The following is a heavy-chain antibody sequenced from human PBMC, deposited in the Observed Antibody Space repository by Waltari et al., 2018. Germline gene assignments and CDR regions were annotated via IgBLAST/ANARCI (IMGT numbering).Heavy chain of an antibody. CDR2: IYSGGST. V-gene: IGHV3-23*03. CDR3: ARKAAAGAPDDAFDI. Sequence: EVQLLESGRGLVQPGGSLRLSCAASGFTFSSYAMSWVRQAPGKGLEWVSVIYSGGSTYYADSVKGRFTMTRDTSISTAYMELSRLRSDDTAVYYCARKAAAGAPDDAFDIWGQGTMVTVSS. J-gene: IGHJ3*02. CDR1: GFTFSSYA. D-gene: IGHD6-13*01.